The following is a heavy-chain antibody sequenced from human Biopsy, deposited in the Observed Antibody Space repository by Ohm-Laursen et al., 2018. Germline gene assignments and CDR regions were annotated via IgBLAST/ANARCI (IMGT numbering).Heavy chain of an antibody. D-gene: IGHD3-22*01. Sequence: GTLSLTCPVYNVSFSSFYWSWVRQAPGKGLEWVGRIRSAFDGGTTDYAAPVKGRFRISRDDSNYTLYLQMNSLKIEDTAVYYCVTDQFFYDNSGYYDYWGQGTRVTVSS. CDR1: NVSFSSFY. V-gene: IGHV3-15*01. CDR2: IRSAFDGGTT. CDR3: VTDQFFYDNSGYYDY. J-gene: IGHJ4*02.